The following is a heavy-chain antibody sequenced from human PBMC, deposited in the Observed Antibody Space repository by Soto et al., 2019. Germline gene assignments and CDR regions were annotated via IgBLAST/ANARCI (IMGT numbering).Heavy chain of an antibody. J-gene: IGHJ5*02. CDR1: GGSISSGGYY. V-gene: IGHV4-30-4*08. Sequence: SETLSLTCTVSGGSISSGGYYWSWIRQPPGKGLEWIGYIYYSGSTYYNPSLKSRVTISVDTSKNQFSLKLSSVTAADTAVYYCARWVTAANNWFDPWGQGTLVTVSS. CDR2: IYYSGST. CDR3: ARWVTAANNWFDP. D-gene: IGHD4-4*01.